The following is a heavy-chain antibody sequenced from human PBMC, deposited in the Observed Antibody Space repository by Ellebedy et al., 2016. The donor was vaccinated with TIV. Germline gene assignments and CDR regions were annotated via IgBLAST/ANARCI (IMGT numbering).Heavy chain of an antibody. D-gene: IGHD3-22*01. J-gene: IGHJ4*02. V-gene: IGHV3-23*01. Sequence: GGSLRLSCAASGFTFSSYAMSWVRQAPGKGLEWVSSITGTTYHANSVKGRFTISRANSKNTRDLQMNSLRAEDTAVYYCAKSGHYYDSSGYYYFDYWGQGTLVTVSS. CDR1: GFTFSSYA. CDR2: ITGTT. CDR3: AKSGHYYDSSGYYYFDY.